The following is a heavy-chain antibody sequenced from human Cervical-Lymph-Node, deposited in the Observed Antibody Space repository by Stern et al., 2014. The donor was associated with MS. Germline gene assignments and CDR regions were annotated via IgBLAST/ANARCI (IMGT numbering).Heavy chain of an antibody. J-gene: IGHJ4*02. CDR2: SRNKANSYTT. CDR1: GFTFSDHY. V-gene: IGHV3-72*01. CDR3: VREEAAASFDY. Sequence: VHLVESGGGLVQPGGSLRLSCAASGFTFSDHYMDWVRQAPGKGLEWVGRSRNKANSYTTEYAASVKGRFTISRHDSKNSLDLQMNSLKTEDTAVYYCVREEAAASFDYWGQGTKVIVSS. D-gene: IGHD6-13*01.